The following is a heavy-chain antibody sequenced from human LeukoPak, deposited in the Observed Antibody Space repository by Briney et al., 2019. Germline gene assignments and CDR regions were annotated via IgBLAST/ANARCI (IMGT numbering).Heavy chain of an antibody. D-gene: IGHD3-9*01. Sequence: ASLKASCKASGGTLISNAISWVGRPPGQGLEWFGRIIPILGIANYAQTFQGRVTITADESTSTAYMELSSLRSEDTAVYYCARDILTGYSISWGQGHLVTVSS. CDR3: ARDILTGYSIS. V-gene: IGHV1-69*04. J-gene: IGHJ5*02. CDR2: IIPILGIA. CDR1: GGTLISNA.